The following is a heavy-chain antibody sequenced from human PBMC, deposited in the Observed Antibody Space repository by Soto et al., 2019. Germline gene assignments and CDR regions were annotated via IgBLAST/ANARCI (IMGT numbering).Heavy chain of an antibody. CDR1: GFTFSSYD. Sequence: QPGGSLRLSCAASGFTFSSYDMYWVRQAAGKGLEWVSAIDTTGDTYYAGSVKGRFTISRENAKNSLYLQMNNLRAGDTAVYYCARFGLRIHAFEMWGQGTMVTVSS. D-gene: IGHD3-10*01. J-gene: IGHJ3*02. CDR3: ARFGLRIHAFEM. V-gene: IGHV3-13*01. CDR2: IDTTGDT.